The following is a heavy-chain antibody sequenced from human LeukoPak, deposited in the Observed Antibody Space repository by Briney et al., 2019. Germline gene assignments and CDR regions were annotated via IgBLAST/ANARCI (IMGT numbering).Heavy chain of an antibody. CDR1: GGSISSGGYY. D-gene: IGHD3-22*01. CDR3: ARANEYYYDSSGYYDY. Sequence: SETLSLTCTVSGGSISSGGYYWRWIRQPPGKGLEWIGEINHSGSTNYNPSLKSRVTISVDTSKNQFSLKLSSVAAADTAVYYCARANEYYYDSSGYYDYWGQGTLVTVSS. J-gene: IGHJ4*02. CDR2: INHSGST. V-gene: IGHV4-39*07.